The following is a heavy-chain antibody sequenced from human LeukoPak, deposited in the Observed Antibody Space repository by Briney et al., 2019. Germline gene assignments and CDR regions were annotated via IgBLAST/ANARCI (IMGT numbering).Heavy chain of an antibody. CDR3: ARDNPYYYDSSGRGGWFDP. CDR1: GGSISSSYYY. J-gene: IGHJ5*02. Sequence: SETLSLTCTVSGGSISSSYYYWGWIRQPPGKGLEWIGSIYYSGSTYYNPSLKSRVTISVDTSKNQFSLKLRSVTAADTAVYYCARDNPYYYDSSGRGGWFDPWGQGTLVTVSS. V-gene: IGHV4-39*02. CDR2: IYYSGST. D-gene: IGHD3-22*01.